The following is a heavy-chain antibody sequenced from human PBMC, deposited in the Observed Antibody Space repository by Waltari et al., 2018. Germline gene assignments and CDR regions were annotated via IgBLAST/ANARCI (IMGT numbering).Heavy chain of an antibody. CDR1: GYTFPDYD. CDR3: ARVTRYSSIQYTFDI. Sequence: QVQLVQSGAEVKKPGASVKVSCKASGYTFPDYDINWVRQATGQGLEWMGWVNPNSGNTGYAQKFQGRVTIDRSTSISTAYMELSSLRSEDTAVYYCARVTRYSSIQYTFDIWGQGTMVTVSS. V-gene: IGHV1-8*03. D-gene: IGHD6-13*01. CDR2: VNPNSGNT. J-gene: IGHJ3*02.